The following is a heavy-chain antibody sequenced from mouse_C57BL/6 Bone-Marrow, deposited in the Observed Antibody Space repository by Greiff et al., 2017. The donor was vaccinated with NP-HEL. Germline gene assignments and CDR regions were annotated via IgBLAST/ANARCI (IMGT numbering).Heavy chain of an antibody. Sequence: QVQLQQPGAELVRPGSSVKLSCKASGYTFTSYWMHWVKQRPIQGLEWIGNIDPSDSETHYNQKFKDKATLTVDKSSSTAYMPLSSLTSEDSAVDYCARGHYDYDWFAYWGQGTLVTVSA. CDR2: IDPSDSET. CDR1: GYTFTSYW. D-gene: IGHD2-4*01. J-gene: IGHJ3*01. V-gene: IGHV1-52*01. CDR3: ARGHYDYDWFAY.